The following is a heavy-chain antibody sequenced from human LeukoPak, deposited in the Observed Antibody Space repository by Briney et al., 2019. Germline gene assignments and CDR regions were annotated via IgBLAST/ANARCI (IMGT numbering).Heavy chain of an antibody. J-gene: IGHJ4*02. CDR1: GGSISSGGYY. Sequence: PSETLSLTCTVSGGSISSGGYYWSWIRQHPGKGLEWIVYIYYSGSTYYNPSLKSRFTISVDTSKNQFSLKLSSVTAADTAVYYCAREYYYDSYTGYFDYWGQGTLVTVSS. CDR3: AREYYYDSYTGYFDY. V-gene: IGHV4-31*03. CDR2: IYYSGST. D-gene: IGHD3-22*01.